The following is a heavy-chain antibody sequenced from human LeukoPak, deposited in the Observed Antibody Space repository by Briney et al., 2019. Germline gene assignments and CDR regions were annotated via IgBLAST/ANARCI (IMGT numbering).Heavy chain of an antibody. V-gene: IGHV4-59*01. CDR1: GGSISSYY. CDR2: IYYSGST. J-gene: IGHJ3*02. D-gene: IGHD4-17*01. CDR3: AREGHDYGDYVGPAFDI. Sequence: PSETLSLTCTVSGGSISSYYWSWIRQPPGKGLEWIGYIYYSGSTNYNPSLKSRVTISVDTSKNQFSLKLSSVTAADTAVYYCAREGHDYGDYVGPAFDIWGQGTMVTVSS.